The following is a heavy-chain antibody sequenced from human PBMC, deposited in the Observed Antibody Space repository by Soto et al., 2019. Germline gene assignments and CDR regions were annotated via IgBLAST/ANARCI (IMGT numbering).Heavy chain of an antibody. J-gene: IGHJ6*02. V-gene: IGHV3-49*03. CDR1: GFTFGDYA. CDR3: TRVGGAPYYYYGMDV. CDR2: IRSKAYGGTT. D-gene: IGHD3-16*01. Sequence: PGGSLRLSCTASGFTFGDYAMSWFRQAPGKGLEWVGFIRSKAYGGTTEYAASVKGRFTISRDDSKSIAYLQMNSLKTEDTAVYYCTRVGGAPYYYYGMDVWGQGTTVTVSS.